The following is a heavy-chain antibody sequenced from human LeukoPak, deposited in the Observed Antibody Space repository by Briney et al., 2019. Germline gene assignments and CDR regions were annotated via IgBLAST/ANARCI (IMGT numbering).Heavy chain of an antibody. CDR3: VRESRSDWYVGYFDY. V-gene: IGHV3-48*03. Sequence: GGSLRLSCAASGFSFSSYEMNWVRQAPGKGLERISYITSSGATKYSADSVKGRFTISRDNAKNSLYLQMTSLRVEDTAFYYCVRESRSDWYVGYFDYWGRGTLVTVSS. D-gene: IGHD6-19*01. CDR2: ITSSGATK. J-gene: IGHJ4*02. CDR1: GFSFSSYE.